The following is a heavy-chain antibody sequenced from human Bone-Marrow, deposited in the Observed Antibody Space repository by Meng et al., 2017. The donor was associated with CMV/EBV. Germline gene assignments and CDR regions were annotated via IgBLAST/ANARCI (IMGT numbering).Heavy chain of an antibody. D-gene: IGHD6-13*01. CDR1: GYTFTSYG. Sequence: ASVMVSCKASGYTFTSYGISWVRQAPGQGLEWMGWISAYNGNTNYAQKFQDRVTMTRNTSISTAYMELSSLRSEDTAVYYCARRIAAAGNYYYYYYYGMDVWGQGTTVAVSS. CDR2: ISAYNGNT. V-gene: IGHV1-18*01. CDR3: ARRIAAAGNYYYYYYYGMDV. J-gene: IGHJ6*02.